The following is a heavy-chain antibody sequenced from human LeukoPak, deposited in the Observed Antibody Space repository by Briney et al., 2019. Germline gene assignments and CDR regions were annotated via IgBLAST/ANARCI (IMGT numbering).Heavy chain of an antibody. CDR1: GGSISSYY. V-gene: IGHV4-59*12. J-gene: IGHJ5*02. Sequence: SETLSLTCTVSGGSISSYYWSWIRQPPGKGLEWIGYIYYSGSTNYNPSLKSRVTISVDTSKNQFSLKLSSVTAADTAVYYCAREEYGLDPWGQGTLVTVSS. CDR2: IYYSGST. CDR3: AREEYGLDP. D-gene: IGHD2-2*01.